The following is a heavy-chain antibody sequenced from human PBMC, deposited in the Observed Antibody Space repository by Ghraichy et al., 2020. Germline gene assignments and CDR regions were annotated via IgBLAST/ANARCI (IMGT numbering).Heavy chain of an antibody. CDR3: ARHSSSWYLPYYYYGMDV. V-gene: IGHV1-69*13. Sequence: SVKVSCKASGGTFSSYAISWVRQAPGQGLEWMGGIIPIFGTANYAQKFQGRVTITADESTSTAYMELSSLRSEDTAVYYCARHSSSWYLPYYYYGMDVWGQGTTVTVSS. D-gene: IGHD6-13*01. CDR2: IIPIFGTA. J-gene: IGHJ6*02. CDR1: GGTFSSYA.